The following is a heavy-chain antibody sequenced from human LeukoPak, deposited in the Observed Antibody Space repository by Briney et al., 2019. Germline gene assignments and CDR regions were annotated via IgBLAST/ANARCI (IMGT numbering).Heavy chain of an antibody. CDR2: TYSGGST. CDR3: AKEFGGLGVAAGAPTSVY. CDR1: GFTFSSYE. J-gene: IGHJ4*02. Sequence: RGSLRLSCAASGFTFSSYEMNWVRQAPGKGLEWVSVTYSGGSTYYADSVKGRFTISRDNSKNTLYLQMNGLRAEDTAVYYCAKEFGGLGVAAGAPTSVYWGQGTLVTVSS. D-gene: IGHD6-13*01. V-gene: IGHV3-66*01.